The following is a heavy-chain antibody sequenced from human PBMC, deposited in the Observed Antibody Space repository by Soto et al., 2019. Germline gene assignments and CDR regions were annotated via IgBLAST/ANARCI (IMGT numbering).Heavy chain of an antibody. J-gene: IGHJ4*02. D-gene: IGHD3-16*02. CDR2: ISGSGGNT. V-gene: IGHV3-23*01. Sequence: EVQLLESGGGLVQPGGSLRLSCVASGFTFSDYAMTWVRQAPGKGLEWVSCISGSGGNTYYADSVKGRFTISRDNSRNTLYLEMHSLRAEDTAVYYCAKGLSVSYYFDYWGQGTLVTVSS. CDR3: AKGLSVSYYFDY. CDR1: GFTFSDYA.